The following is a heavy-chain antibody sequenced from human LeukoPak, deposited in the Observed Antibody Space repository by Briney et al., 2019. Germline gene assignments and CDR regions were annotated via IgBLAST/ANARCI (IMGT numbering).Heavy chain of an antibody. CDR3: ATTVAGTRWALGY. J-gene: IGHJ4*02. CDR2: ISYDGSNK. V-gene: IGHV3-30-3*01. D-gene: IGHD6-19*01. Sequence: GGSLRLSCAASGFTFSSYAMHWVRQAPGKGLEWVAVISYDGSNKYYADSVKGRFTISRDNAKNSLYLQMNSLRAGDTAVYYCATTVAGTRWALGYWGQGTLVTVSS. CDR1: GFTFSSYA.